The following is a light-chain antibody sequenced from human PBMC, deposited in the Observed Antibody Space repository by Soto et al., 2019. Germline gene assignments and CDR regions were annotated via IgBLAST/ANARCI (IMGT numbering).Light chain of an antibody. Sequence: DIQMTKYPSSLSASLGDRVNITCRASQGISNYLAWYQQKPQKIPNLLIYAASTLQSGVPSRFSGSGSGTDFTLTISSLQPEDVATYYCQKFNSAPWTFGQGTKVDIK. CDR1: QGISNY. V-gene: IGKV1-27*01. CDR2: AAS. J-gene: IGKJ1*01. CDR3: QKFNSAPWT.